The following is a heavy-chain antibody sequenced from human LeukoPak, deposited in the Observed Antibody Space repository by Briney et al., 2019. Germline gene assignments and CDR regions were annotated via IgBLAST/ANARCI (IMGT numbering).Heavy chain of an antibody. CDR1: GFTFSTYG. Sequence: GGSLRLSCAASGFTFSTYGMHWVRQAPGKGLEWVAVISYDGSNKYYADSVKGRFAISRDNSKNTLYLQMNSLRAEDTAVYYCAKAGEQQLLRSGWFDPWGQGTLVTVSS. CDR3: AKAGEQQLLRSGWFDP. J-gene: IGHJ5*02. CDR2: ISYDGSNK. V-gene: IGHV3-30*18. D-gene: IGHD6-13*01.